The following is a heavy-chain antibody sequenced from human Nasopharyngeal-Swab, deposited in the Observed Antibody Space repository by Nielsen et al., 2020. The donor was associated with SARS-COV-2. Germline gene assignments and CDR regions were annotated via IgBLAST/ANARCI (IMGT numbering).Heavy chain of an antibody. CDR1: GGSISSGSYY. V-gene: IGHV4-61*02. CDR2: IYTSGST. Sequence: SETLSLTCTVSGGSISSGSYYWSWIRQPAGKGLEWIGRIYTSGSTNYNPSLKSRVTISVDTSKNQFSLKLSSVTAADTAVYYCARFDWLPYFDYWGQGTLVTVSS. D-gene: IGHD3-9*01. CDR3: ARFDWLPYFDY. J-gene: IGHJ4*02.